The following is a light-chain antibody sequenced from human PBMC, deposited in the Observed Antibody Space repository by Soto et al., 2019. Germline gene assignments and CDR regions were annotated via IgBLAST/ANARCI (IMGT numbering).Light chain of an antibody. V-gene: IGKV3-11*01. CDR2: DAS. CDR3: XQRSNWPPIT. J-gene: IGKJ5*01. Sequence: EVILTQSPATLSLSPGASATLSCRASQHISGYLAWYQQKPGQAPRLLISDASNRATGIPARFSGSGSGTDFTLTIRSLEPEDFAVYXGXQRSNWPPITFGQGTRLEIK. CDR1: QHISGY.